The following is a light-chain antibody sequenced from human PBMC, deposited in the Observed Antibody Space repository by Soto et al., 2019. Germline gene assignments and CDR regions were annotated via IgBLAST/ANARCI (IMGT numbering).Light chain of an antibody. CDR2: GAS. V-gene: IGKV3-20*01. J-gene: IGKJ1*01. CDR3: KQYGTTLWT. CDR1: QSVSSSY. Sequence: EIVLTQSPGTLSLSPGERATLSCRASQSVSSSYLGWYQQKPGQAPRLLIYGASSRATGIPDRFSGSGSGTDFTLTIIRLEPEDFAVYYCKQYGTTLWTFGQGTKVDI.